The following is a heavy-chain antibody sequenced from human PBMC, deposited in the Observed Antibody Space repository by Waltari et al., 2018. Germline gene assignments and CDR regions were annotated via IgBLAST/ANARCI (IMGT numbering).Heavy chain of an antibody. CDR2: INPNRGGT. Sequence: QVQLVQSGAEVKKPGASVKVSCKASGYTFTGYYMHWVRQAPGQGLEWMGWINPNRGGTNYAQKCQGRDTMTRDTSISTAYMELSRLRSDDTAVYYCAREGRDYGDYHIGLLWGQGTLVTVSS. CDR3: AREGRDYGDYHIGLL. CDR1: GYTFTGYY. V-gene: IGHV1-2*02. J-gene: IGHJ4*02. D-gene: IGHD4-17*01.